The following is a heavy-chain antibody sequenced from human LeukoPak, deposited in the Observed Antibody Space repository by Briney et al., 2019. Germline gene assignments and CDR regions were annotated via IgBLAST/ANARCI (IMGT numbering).Heavy chain of an antibody. CDR1: GYTFTNYY. CDR3: AREQLVGTYYFDY. V-gene: IGHV1-46*01. D-gene: IGHD6-6*01. J-gene: IGHJ4*02. Sequence: ASVKVSCKASGYTFTNYYMHWVRQAPGQGLEWMGILSPSGGSTSYAQKFQGRVTMTRDTSTSTVYMELSSLRSDDTAVYYCAREQLVGTYYFDYWGQGTLVTASS. CDR2: LSPSGGST.